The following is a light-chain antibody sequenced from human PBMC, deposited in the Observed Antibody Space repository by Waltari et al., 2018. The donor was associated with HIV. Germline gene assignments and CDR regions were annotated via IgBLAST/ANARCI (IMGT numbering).Light chain of an antibody. CDR3: QQYSTHYG. Sequence: DVQMTQSPSNLSASVGDTVVITCRASQYIDYWLAWYLQKPGRAPKLLLSRASILETGVSSRFTGSGSGTEFTLTIRSLQSDDIGTYYCQQYSTHYGFGQGT. CDR1: QYIDYW. V-gene: IGKV1-5*03. J-gene: IGKJ2*01. CDR2: RAS.